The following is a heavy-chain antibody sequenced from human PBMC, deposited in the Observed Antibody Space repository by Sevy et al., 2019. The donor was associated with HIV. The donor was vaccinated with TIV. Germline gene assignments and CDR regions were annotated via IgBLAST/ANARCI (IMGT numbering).Heavy chain of an antibody. V-gene: IGHV4-59*13. J-gene: IGHJ5*02. CDR1: GGSISSYY. CDR2: IYYSGST. Sequence: SETLSLTCTVSGGSISSYYWSWIRQPPGKGLEWIGYIYYSGSTNYNPSLKSRVTISVDTSKNQFSLKLSSVTAADTAVYYCAGEPLSNGWFDPWGQGTLVTVSS. CDR3: AGEPLSNGWFDP. D-gene: IGHD3-16*01.